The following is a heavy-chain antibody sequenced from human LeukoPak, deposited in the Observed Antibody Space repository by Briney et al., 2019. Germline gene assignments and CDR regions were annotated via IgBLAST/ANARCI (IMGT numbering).Heavy chain of an antibody. CDR1: GGSISSGSYY. D-gene: IGHD5-18*01. V-gene: IGHV4-61*02. Sequence: SETLSLTCTVSGGSISSGSYYWSWIRQPAGKGLEWIGRIHTSGSTNYNPSLKSRVTISVDTSKNQFSLKLSSVTAADTAVYYCARASEYSYGVDYCGQGTLVTVSS. CDR3: ARASEYSYGVDY. J-gene: IGHJ4*02. CDR2: IHTSGST.